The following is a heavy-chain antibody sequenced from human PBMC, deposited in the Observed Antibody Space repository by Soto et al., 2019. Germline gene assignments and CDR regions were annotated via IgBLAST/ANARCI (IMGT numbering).Heavy chain of an antibody. J-gene: IGHJ4*02. CDR1: GFTFSSYW. CDR3: ARDPGLGYCSSTSCYGSYYFDY. Sequence: EVQLVESGGGLVQPGGSLRLSCAASGFTFSSYWMSWVRQAPWKGLEWVANIKQDGSEKYYVDSVKGRFTISRDNAKNSLYLQMNSLRAEDTAVYYCARDPGLGYCSSTSCYGSYYFDYWGQGTLVTVSS. D-gene: IGHD2-2*01. CDR2: IKQDGSEK. V-gene: IGHV3-7*01.